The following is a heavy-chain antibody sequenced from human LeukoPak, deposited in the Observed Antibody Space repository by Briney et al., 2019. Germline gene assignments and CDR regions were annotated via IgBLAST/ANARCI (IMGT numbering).Heavy chain of an antibody. D-gene: IGHD5-12*01. V-gene: IGHV4-59*08. CDR2: IHYSGTT. CDR3: ARMGGYSGYATH. CDR1: GGSISTYY. Sequence: PSETLSLTCTVSGGSISTYYWSWIRQPPGKGLEWIGYIHYSGTTNYNPSLKNRVTISLDTSKNQFSLNLSSETAADTAVFYCARMGGYSGYATHWGQGTLVTVSS. J-gene: IGHJ4*02.